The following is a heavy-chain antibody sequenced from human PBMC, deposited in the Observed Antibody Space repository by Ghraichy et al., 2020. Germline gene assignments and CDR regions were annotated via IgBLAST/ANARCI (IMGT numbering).Heavy chain of an antibody. Sequence: SQTLSLTCTVSGGSISSHYWSWIRQPPGKGLEWIGYIYNPGSTNYNPSLKSRVTISVDTSKNQFSLKLSSVTAADTAVYYCARESCTSTTCSFDYWGQGTLVTVSS. V-gene: IGHV4-59*11. D-gene: IGHD2-2*01. J-gene: IGHJ4*02. CDR1: GGSISSHY. CDR2: IYNPGST. CDR3: ARESCTSTTCSFDY.